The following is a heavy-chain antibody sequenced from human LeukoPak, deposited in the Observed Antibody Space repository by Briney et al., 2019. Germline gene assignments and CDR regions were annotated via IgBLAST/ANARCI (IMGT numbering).Heavy chain of an antibody. J-gene: IGHJ4*02. D-gene: IGHD3-3*01. CDR1: GFTFDDYS. CDR3: ARSIRSDY. CDR2: IYSGGST. Sequence: GGSLRLSCAASGFTFDDYSMHWVRQAPGKGLEWVSVIYSGGSTYYADSVKGRFTISRDNSKNTLYLQMNSLRAEDTAVYYCARSIRSDYWGQGTLVTVSS. V-gene: IGHV3-66*01.